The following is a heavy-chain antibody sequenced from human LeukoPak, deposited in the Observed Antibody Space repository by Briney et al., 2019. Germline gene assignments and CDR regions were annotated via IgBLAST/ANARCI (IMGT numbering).Heavy chain of an antibody. CDR1: GFTFSSYW. CDR3: ARDINWVGGY. D-gene: IGHD1-1*01. Sequence: PGGSLRLSCAASGFTFSSYWMHWVRQAPGKWLVWVSRINSDGSSTSYADSVKGRFTISRDNAKNTLYLQMNSLRAEDTAVYYCARDINWVGGYWGQGTLVTVSS. J-gene: IGHJ4*02. V-gene: IGHV3-74*01. CDR2: INSDGSST.